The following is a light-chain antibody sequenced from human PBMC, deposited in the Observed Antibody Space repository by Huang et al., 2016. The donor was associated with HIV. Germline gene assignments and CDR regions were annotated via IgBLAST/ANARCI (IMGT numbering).Light chain of an antibody. J-gene: IGKJ1*01. CDR2: DAF. V-gene: IGKV3-11*01. CDR1: QSISRY. CDR3: QQRSNWPKT. Sequence: EIVLTQSPATLSLSPGERATLACRASQSISRYLAWYQQKPGQAPRLLIDDAFNRVTGIPARFSGSGAGTDVTLTISSLDPEDFAVYYCQQRSNWPKTFGQGTKVEIK.